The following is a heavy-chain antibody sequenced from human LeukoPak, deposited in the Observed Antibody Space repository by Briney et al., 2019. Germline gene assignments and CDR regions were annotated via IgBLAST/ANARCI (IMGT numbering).Heavy chain of an antibody. D-gene: IGHD3-22*01. CDR1: GGSISSYY. J-gene: IGHJ3*02. Sequence: SETLSLTCTVSGGSISSYYWSWIRQPAGKGLEWIGRIYTSGSTNYNPSLKSRVTISVDTSKNQFSLKLSSVTAADTAVYYCARDLGRFDYFDKSGHYSTSDAFDIWGQGTMVTVSS. CDR2: IYTSGST. V-gene: IGHV4-4*07. CDR3: ARDLGRFDYFDKSGHYSTSDAFDI.